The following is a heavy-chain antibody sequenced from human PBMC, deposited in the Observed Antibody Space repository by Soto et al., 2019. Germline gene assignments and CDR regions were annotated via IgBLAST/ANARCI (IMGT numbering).Heavy chain of an antibody. CDR2: ISAFNGKT. V-gene: IGHV1-18*01. CDR1: GYTFTSFG. CDR3: GRNHRCGADAFEI. J-gene: IGHJ3*02. D-gene: IGHD2-21*01. Sequence: QVQLVQSGAEVKKPGASVKVSCKASGYTFTSFGISWVRQAPGQGLEWMGWISAFNGKTNYAENLQGRGTMTTDTCTSTASTEVTILRSNDTAVYDFGRNHRCGADAFEICGQGTMVTVSS.